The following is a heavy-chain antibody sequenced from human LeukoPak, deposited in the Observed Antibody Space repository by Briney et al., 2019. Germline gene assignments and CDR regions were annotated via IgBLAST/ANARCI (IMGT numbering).Heavy chain of an antibody. J-gene: IGHJ4*02. V-gene: IGHV3-73*01. CDR1: GFTFSGSG. Sequence: PGGSLRLSCAASGFTFSGSGMHWVRQASGKGLEWVGRIRSKANSYATAYAASVKGRFTISRDDSKNTAYLQMNSLRAEDTAVYYCAKGDTTWELPHDYWGQGTLVTVSS. CDR3: AKGDTTWELPHDY. CDR2: IRSKANSYAT. D-gene: IGHD1-26*01.